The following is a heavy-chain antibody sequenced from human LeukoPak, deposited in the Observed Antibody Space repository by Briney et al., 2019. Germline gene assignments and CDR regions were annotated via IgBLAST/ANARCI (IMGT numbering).Heavy chain of an antibody. CDR3: ARDTSEYFQH. V-gene: IGHV4-59*01. CDR1: GGSISSYY. CDR2: IYYSGST. J-gene: IGHJ1*01. Sequence: KTSQTLSLTCTVSGGSISSYYWSWIRQPPGKGLEWIGYIYYSGSTNYNPSLKSRVTISVDTSKNQFSLKLSSVTAADTAVYYCARDTSEYFQHWGQGTLVTVSS.